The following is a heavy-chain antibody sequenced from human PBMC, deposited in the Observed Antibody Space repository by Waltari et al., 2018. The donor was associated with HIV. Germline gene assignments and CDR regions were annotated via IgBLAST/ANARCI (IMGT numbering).Heavy chain of an antibody. CDR3: AKDYYDSSGYYYRGDAFDI. CDR2: ISGSGGST. D-gene: IGHD3-22*01. V-gene: IGHV3-23*01. CDR1: GFTFSSYA. Sequence: EVQLLESGGGLVQPGGSLRLSCAASGFTFSSYAMSWVRQAPGQGLEWVSAISGSGGSTYYADSVKGRFTSSRDNSKNTLYLQMNSLRAEDTAVYYCAKDYYDSSGYYYRGDAFDIWGQGTMVTVSS. J-gene: IGHJ3*02.